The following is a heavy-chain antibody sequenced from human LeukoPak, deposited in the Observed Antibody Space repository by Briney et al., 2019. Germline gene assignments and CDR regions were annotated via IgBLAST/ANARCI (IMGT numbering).Heavy chain of an antibody. CDR1: GFTFSDYW. CDR3: AVARRQLFTANWPY. D-gene: IGHD1-1*01. CDR2: IKEDGTEI. Sequence: PGGSLRLSCAASGFTFSDYWMTWVRQAPGKGLEWVANIKEDGTEIFYADSVKGRFTLSRHNAENSLFLQMSSLRAEDTAVYYCAVARRQLFTANWPYWGHGTLVTVST. V-gene: IGHV3-7*01. J-gene: IGHJ4*01.